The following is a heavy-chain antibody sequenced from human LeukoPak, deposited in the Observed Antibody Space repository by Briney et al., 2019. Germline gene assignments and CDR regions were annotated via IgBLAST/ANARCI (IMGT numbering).Heavy chain of an antibody. D-gene: IGHD1-1*01. CDR2: IKAGGSGT. J-gene: IGHJ6*02. CDR1: GFNIGPYA. Sequence: GGSLRLSCAASGFNIGPYAMYWVRQGPGRGLEWVSVIKAGGSGTFYSDSVRGRFTTSRDNSKNSLYLQMSSLTSVDTALYYCATWAFYHNLDVWGQGTTVAVSS. V-gene: IGHV3-43*02. CDR3: ATWAFYHNLDV.